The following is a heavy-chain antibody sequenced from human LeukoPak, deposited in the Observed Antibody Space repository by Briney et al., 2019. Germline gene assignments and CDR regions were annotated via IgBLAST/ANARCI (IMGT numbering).Heavy chain of an antibody. Sequence: ASVKVSCKASGYTFTSYYMHWVRQAPGQGLEWMGIINPSGGSTSYAQKFQGRVTMTRDTSTSTVYMELSSLRSEDTAVYYCARGGQIGYSSSWYGEFDYWGQGTLVTVSS. CDR3: ARGGQIGYSSSWYGEFDY. CDR2: INPSGGST. D-gene: IGHD6-13*01. V-gene: IGHV1-46*01. J-gene: IGHJ4*02. CDR1: GYTFTSYY.